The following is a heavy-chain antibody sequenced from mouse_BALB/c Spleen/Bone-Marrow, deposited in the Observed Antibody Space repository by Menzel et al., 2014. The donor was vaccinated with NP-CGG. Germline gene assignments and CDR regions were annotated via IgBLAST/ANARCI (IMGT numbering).Heavy chain of an antibody. CDR1: GFDLXRYW. D-gene: IGHD2-3*01. CDR3: SRLGYYGGFAY. Sequence: EVQGVESGGGLVQPGGSLKVSCAASGFDLXRYWMSWVRQAPGEGLEWIGEINPDSRTINYTPSLKDKFIISRDNAKNTLYLQMSKVRSEDTALYYCSRLGYYGGFAYWGQGTLVTVSA. J-gene: IGHJ3*01. CDR2: INPDSRTI. V-gene: IGHV4-1*02.